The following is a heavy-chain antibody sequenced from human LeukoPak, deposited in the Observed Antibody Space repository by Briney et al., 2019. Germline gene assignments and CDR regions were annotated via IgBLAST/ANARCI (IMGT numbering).Heavy chain of an antibody. Sequence: PSETLSLTCDVSDYSISSAYYWGWIRQPPGKGLEWIGSIYHTGTTYYNPSLKSRITISVDTSKNQFSLRLSSVTAADTAVYYCARGVLYWGQGTLVTVSS. CDR2: IYHTGTT. J-gene: IGHJ4*02. CDR1: DYSISSAYY. CDR3: ARGVLY. V-gene: IGHV4-38-2*01. D-gene: IGHD2-8*01.